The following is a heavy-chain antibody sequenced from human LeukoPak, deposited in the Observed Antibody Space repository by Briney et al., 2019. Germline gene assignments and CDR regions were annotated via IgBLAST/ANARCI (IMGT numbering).Heavy chain of an antibody. Sequence: SGPALVKPTQTLTLTCTFSGFSLSTSGMCVSWIRQPPGKALEWLARIDWDDDKYYTTSLKTRLTISKDTSKNQVVLTMTDMDPMDTATYYCVRDSSGYYYYAFDIWGQETMVTVSS. CDR1: GFSLSTSGMC. CDR2: IDWDDDK. D-gene: IGHD3-22*01. V-gene: IGHV2-70*11. J-gene: IGHJ3*02. CDR3: VRDSSGYYYYAFDI.